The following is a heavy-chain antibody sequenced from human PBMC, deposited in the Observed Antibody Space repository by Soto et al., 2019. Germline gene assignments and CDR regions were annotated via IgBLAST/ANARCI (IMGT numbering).Heavy chain of an antibody. J-gene: IGHJ6*02. V-gene: IGHV4-4*07. CDR2: IYSRGDT. Sequence: PWETLSLTCSVSGGSLRSYYWNWLRQPAGKGLEWIGRIYSRGDTNYNPSVKSRVTMSVDTSKNEFSLRLNSVTAADTAVYYCAGIGEDVYYGMDVWGQGTTLT. CDR3: AGIGEDVYYGMDV. CDR1: GGSLRSYY. D-gene: IGHD2-21*01.